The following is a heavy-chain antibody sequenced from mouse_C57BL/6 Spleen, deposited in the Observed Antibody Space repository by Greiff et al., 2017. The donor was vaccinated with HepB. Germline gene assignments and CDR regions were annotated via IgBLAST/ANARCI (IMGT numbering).Heavy chain of an antibody. Sequence: QVQLQQSGAELARPGASVKLSCKASGYTFTSYGISWVKQRTGQGLEWIGEIYPRSGNTYYNEKFKGKATLTADKSSSTAYMELRSLTSEDSAVYFCARDDYGSSPLDCWGQGTTLTVSS. D-gene: IGHD1-1*01. J-gene: IGHJ2*01. CDR2: IYPRSGNT. CDR3: ARDDYGSSPLDC. V-gene: IGHV1-81*01. CDR1: GYTFTSYG.